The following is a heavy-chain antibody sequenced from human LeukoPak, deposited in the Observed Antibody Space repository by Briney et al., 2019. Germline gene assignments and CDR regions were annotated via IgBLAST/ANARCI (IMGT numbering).Heavy chain of an antibody. CDR3: AKSQLVGATYALEI. Sequence: PGGSLRLSCAASGFSFSSYDMSWVRQAPGKGLEWVSGIRGSGGSTFYADSVKGRFTISRDNSKNTLNLQMNSLRAEDTAVYYCAKSQLVGATYALEIWGQGTMVTVSS. J-gene: IGHJ3*02. CDR1: GFSFSSYD. CDR2: IRGSGGST. D-gene: IGHD1-26*01. V-gene: IGHV3-23*01.